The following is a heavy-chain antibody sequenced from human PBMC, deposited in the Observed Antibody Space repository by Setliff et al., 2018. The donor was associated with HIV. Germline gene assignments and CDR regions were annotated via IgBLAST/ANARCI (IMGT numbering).Heavy chain of an antibody. CDR1: GFNISRYS. J-gene: IGHJ5*02. D-gene: IGHD4-4*01. CDR2: IRSSSDNI. CDR3: ASGEYDYSP. Sequence: GGSLRLSCAGSGFNISRYSMNWVRQAPGKGLEWLSYIRSSSDNIYYADSVRGRFTISRDNAKNSLYLQMDSLRVNDTGVYYCASGEYDYSPWGQGTLVTVSS. V-gene: IGHV3-48*04.